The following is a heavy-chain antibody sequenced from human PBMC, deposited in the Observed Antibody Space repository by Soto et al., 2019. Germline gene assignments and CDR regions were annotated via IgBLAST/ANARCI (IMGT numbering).Heavy chain of an antibody. J-gene: IGHJ6*03. CDR2: IYYSGST. CDR1: GFSCSDHY. V-gene: IGHV4-59*08. CDR3: ARSSGYYMDA. Sequence: GSLRLSCAASGFSCSDHYMDWIRQPPGKGLEWIGYIYYSGSTNYNPSLKSRVTISVDTSKNQFSLKLSSVTAADTAVYSCARSSGYYMDAWGKGTTVTVSS. D-gene: IGHD3-22*01.